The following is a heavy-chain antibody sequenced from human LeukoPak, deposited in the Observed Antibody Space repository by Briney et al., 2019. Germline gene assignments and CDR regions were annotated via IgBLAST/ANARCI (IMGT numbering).Heavy chain of an antibody. CDR3: ASGDYSGTKPDPIDV. D-gene: IGHD3-10*01. CDR2: ITPNSDDT. J-gene: IGHJ3*01. CDR1: GYTFTSYG. Sequence: ASVKVSCKASGYTFTSYGISWVRQAPGQGLEWMGCITPNSDDTDYAQKFQGRVTMTRDTSINTAYVEVTSLISDDTAVYYCASGDYSGTKPDPIDVWGQGTMVTVSS. V-gene: IGHV1-2*02.